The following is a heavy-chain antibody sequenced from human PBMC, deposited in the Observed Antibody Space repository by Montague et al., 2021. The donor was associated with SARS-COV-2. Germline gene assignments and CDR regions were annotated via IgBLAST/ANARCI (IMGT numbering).Heavy chain of an antibody. CDR1: GASISSSHW. CDR2: IYHTGST. V-gene: IGHV4-4*02. Sequence: SETLSLTCAVSGASISSSHWWSWIRQPPGKGLEWMGEIYHTGSTNYNPSLKSRVTISVDKSKNQFSQKLSSVTAADTAVYFCARAPIVVPGKNAFDIWGQGTMVTVSS. CDR3: ARAPIVVPGKNAFDI. D-gene: IGHD6-19*01. J-gene: IGHJ3*02.